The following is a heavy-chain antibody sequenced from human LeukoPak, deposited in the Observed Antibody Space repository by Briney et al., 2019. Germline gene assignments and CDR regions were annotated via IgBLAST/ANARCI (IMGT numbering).Heavy chain of an antibody. Sequence: GGSLRLSCVASGFTFSSYAMSWVRQAPGKGLEWVSVISGSGGRTYYADSVKGRFTISRDSSKNTLYMEMNSLRAEDTAVYYCAKDYLSSSYAFDVWGQGTMVTVSS. CDR3: AKDYLSSSYAFDV. J-gene: IGHJ3*01. V-gene: IGHV3-23*01. CDR1: GFTFSSYA. D-gene: IGHD6-13*01. CDR2: ISGSGGRT.